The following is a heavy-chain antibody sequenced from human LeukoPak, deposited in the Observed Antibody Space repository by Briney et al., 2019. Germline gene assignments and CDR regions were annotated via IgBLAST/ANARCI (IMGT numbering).Heavy chain of an antibody. CDR1: GYTFTSYD. CDR2: MNPNSGNT. J-gene: IGHJ5*02. D-gene: IGHD3-16*02. CDR3: ARALYDYVWGSCRYTGGTGEFDP. V-gene: IGHV1-8*01. Sequence: ASVKVSCKASGYTFTSYDINWVRQATGQGLEWMGWMNPNSGNTGYAQKFQGRVTMTRSTSISTAYMELSSLRSEDTAVYYCARALYDYVWGSCRYTGGTGEFDPWGQGTLVTVSS.